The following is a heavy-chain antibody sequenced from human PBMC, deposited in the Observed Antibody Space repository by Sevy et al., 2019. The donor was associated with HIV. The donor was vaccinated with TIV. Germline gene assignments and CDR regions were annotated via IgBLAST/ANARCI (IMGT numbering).Heavy chain of an antibody. Sequence: SETLSLTCTVSGGSITSLYWNWIRQPPGKGLECIANIYYNGQINYNPSPKSRVTLSLDTSKNQFSLSLSSVTAADTAMYYCAGENAWGRGYSWGQGTLVTVSS. CDR1: GGSITSLY. J-gene: IGHJ4*02. D-gene: IGHD1-26*01. V-gene: IGHV4-59*08. CDR3: AGENAWGRGYS. CDR2: IYYNGQI.